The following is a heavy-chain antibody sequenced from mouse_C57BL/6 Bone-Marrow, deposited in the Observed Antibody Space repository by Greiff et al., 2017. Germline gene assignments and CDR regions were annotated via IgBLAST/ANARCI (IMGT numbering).Heavy chain of an antibody. D-gene: IGHD1-1*01. CDR2: IRLKSDNYAT. Sequence: EVQGVESGGGLVQPGGSMKLSCVASGFTFSNYWMNWVRQSPEKGLEWVAQIRLKSDNYATHYAESVKGRFTISRDDSKSRVYLQMNNLRAEDTGIYYCTVRYPGYWGQGTTLTVSS. CDR1: GFTFSNYW. V-gene: IGHV6-3*01. J-gene: IGHJ2*01. CDR3: TVRYPGY.